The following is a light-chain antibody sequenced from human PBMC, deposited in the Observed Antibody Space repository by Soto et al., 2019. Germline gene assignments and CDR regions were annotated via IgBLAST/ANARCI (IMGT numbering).Light chain of an antibody. Sequence: QSVLTQPPSVSGAPGQRVTISRTGSNSNIGAGHAAQWYQQPPGTTPKLLIYDNNRRPSGVPVRFSGSRSGTSASLAITGLQAEDEADYYCQSYDNDLSVVFGGGTKLTVL. CDR3: QSYDNDLSVV. CDR2: DNN. CDR1: NSNIGAGHA. V-gene: IGLV1-40*01. J-gene: IGLJ2*01.